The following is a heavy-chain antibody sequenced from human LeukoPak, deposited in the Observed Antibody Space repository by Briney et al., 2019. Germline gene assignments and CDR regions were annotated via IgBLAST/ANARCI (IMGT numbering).Heavy chain of an antibody. CDR3: ARNPPSDSGYDSSAHIPRYYYYYMDV. V-gene: IGHV1-69*05. CDR1: GYTFTSYD. D-gene: IGHD5-12*01. CDR2: IIPIFGTA. Sequence: VASVKVSCKASGYTFTSYDISWVRQAPGQGLEWMGGIIPIFGTANYAQKFQGRVTITTDESTSTAYMELSSLRSEDTAVYYCARNPPSDSGYDSSAHIPRYYYYYMDVWGKGTTVTVSS. J-gene: IGHJ6*03.